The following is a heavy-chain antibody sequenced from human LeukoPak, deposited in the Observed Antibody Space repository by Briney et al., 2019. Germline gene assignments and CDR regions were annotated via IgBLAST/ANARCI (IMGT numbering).Heavy chain of an antibody. CDR2: IYYSGST. CDR3: ARHLSYYGSGSLYGMDV. V-gene: IGHV4-59*01. D-gene: IGHD3-10*01. CDR1: GGSISNYY. Sequence: SETLSLTCTVSGGSISNYYWSWIRQPPGKGLEWIGFIYYSGSTTYNPSLKSRATISVDTSKNQFSLKLSSVTAADTAVYYCARHLSYYGSGSLYGMDVWGQGTTVTVSS. J-gene: IGHJ6*02.